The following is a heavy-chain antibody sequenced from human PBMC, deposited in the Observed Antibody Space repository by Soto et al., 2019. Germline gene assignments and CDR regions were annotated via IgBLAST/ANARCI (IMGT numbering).Heavy chain of an antibody. V-gene: IGHV3-53*01. CDR1: GFTVSTNY. CDR2: IYSGGTT. J-gene: IGHJ3*02. CDR3: ARRYYYDSSGYIAFDI. Sequence: PGGSLRLSCAASGFTVSTNYMSWVRQAPGKGLEWVSLIYSGGTTYYADSVKGRFTISRDNSKNTLYLQMNSLRAEDTAVYYCARRYYYDSSGYIAFDIWGQGTMVTVS. D-gene: IGHD3-22*01.